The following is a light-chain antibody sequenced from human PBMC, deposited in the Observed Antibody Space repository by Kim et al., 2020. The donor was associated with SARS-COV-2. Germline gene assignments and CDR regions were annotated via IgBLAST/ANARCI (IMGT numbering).Light chain of an antibody. J-gene: IGKJ2*01. Sequence: EPASISCRSSQSLLYSNGYNYLDWYLQKPGQSPQPLIYLGSNRASGVPDRFSGSGSGTDFTLKISRVEAEDVGIYYCMQALQTPYTFGQGTKLEI. V-gene: IGKV2-28*01. CDR3: MQALQTPYT. CDR2: LGS. CDR1: QSLLYSNGYNY.